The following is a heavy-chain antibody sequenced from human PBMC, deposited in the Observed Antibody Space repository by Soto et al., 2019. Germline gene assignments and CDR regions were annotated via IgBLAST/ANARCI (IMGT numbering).Heavy chain of an antibody. CDR2: ISSTTNYI. V-gene: IGHV3-21*01. CDR3: ARESEDLTSNFDY. CDR1: GFTFTRYS. Sequence: LRLSCAASGFTFTRYSMNWVRQAPGKGLEWVSSISSTTNYIYYADSMKGRFTVSRDNAKNSVYLEMNSLSAEDTALYYCARESEDLTSNFDYWGQGTTVTVSS. J-gene: IGHJ4*03.